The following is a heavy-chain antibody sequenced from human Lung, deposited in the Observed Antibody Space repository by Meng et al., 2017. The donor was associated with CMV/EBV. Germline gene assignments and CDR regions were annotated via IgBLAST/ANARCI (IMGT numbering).Heavy chain of an antibody. V-gene: IGHV7-4-1*02. Sequence: GQLVQLVSEFKKPGASVMISCKASGYTFNTSTINWVRQAHGRGLEWMGWISTNTGTPTYTQGFTGRFVFSLDTSVSTAYLQISSLKAEDTAVYYCARGGNFDPWGQGTLVTVSS. CDR2: ISTNTGTP. J-gene: IGHJ5*02. CDR3: ARGGNFDP. D-gene: IGHD2/OR15-2a*01. CDR1: GYTFNTST.